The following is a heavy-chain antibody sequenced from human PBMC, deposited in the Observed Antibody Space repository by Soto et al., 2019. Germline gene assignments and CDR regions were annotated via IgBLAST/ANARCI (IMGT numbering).Heavy chain of an antibody. V-gene: IGHV3-73*01. D-gene: IGHD1-7*01. CDR1: GFTFSGSA. Sequence: GGSLRLSCAASGFTFSGSAVHWVRQASGKGLEWVGRVKTKTDNYATAYAASVRGRFTVSRDDSKNTAYLQMNSLKTEDTAVYYCTRLPNLNFRFDPWGQGTLVTVSS. J-gene: IGHJ5*02. CDR2: VKTKTDNYAT. CDR3: TRLPNLNFRFDP.